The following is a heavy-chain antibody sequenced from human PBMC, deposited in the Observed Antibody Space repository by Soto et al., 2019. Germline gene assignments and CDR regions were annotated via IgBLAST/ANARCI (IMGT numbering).Heavy chain of an antibody. CDR2: IKQDGSEK. J-gene: IGHJ6*03. CDR1: GFTFSSYW. D-gene: IGHD4-4*01. Sequence: EVQLVESGGGLVQPGGSLRLSCAASGFTFSSYWMSWVRQAPGKGLEWVANIKQDGSEKYYVDSVKGRFTISRDNAKNSLYLQMNSLRAEDTAVYYYARAVTVTTTSYLFYYYYYMDVWGKGTTVTVSS. CDR3: ARAVTVTTTSYLFYYYYYMDV. V-gene: IGHV3-7*01.